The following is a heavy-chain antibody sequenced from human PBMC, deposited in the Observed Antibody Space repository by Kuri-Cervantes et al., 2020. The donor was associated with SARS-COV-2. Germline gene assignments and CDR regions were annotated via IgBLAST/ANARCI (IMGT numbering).Heavy chain of an antibody. V-gene: IGHV4-34*01. J-gene: IGHJ4*02. CDR1: GGSFSGYY. CDR3: ARSVCSGGSCRLKGGPYYFDY. D-gene: IGHD2-15*01. CDR2: INHSGST. Sequence: SETLSLTCAVYGGSFSGYYWSWIRQPPGKGLEWIEEINHSGSTNYNPSLKSRVTISVDTSKNQFSLKLSSVTAADTAVYYCARSVCSGGSCRLKGGPYYFDYWGQGTLVTVSS.